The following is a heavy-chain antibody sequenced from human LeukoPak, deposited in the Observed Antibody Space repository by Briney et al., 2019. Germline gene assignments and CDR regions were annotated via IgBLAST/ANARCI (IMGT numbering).Heavy chain of an antibody. J-gene: IGHJ6*03. CDR2: IIPIFGTA. CDR3: ARDLSTTGLVPHYYYYMDV. Sequence: SSVKVSCKASGGTFSSYAISWVRQAPGQGLEWMGGIIPIFGTANYAQKFQGRVTITAGESTSTAYMELSSLRSEDTAVYYCARDLSTTGLVPHYYYYMDVWGKGTTVTVSS. CDR1: GGTFSSYA. V-gene: IGHV1-69*01. D-gene: IGHD1-1*01.